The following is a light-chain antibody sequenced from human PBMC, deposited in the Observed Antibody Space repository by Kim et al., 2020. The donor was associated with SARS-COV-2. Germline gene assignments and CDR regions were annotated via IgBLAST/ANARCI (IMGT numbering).Light chain of an antibody. CDR2: DVS. V-gene: IGLV2-14*04. CDR3: SSYIRVSTFG. Sequence: GQSITISCTGSSSDIGDYNYVSWYQQHPGKAPKLMIFDVSKRPSGVSNRFSGSKSGNTASLTISGLQAEDEAVYYCSSYIRVSTFGFGGGTQLTVL. CDR1: SSDIGDYNY. J-gene: IGLJ3*02.